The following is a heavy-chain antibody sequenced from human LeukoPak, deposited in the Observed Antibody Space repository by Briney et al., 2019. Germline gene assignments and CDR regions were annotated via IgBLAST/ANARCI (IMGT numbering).Heavy chain of an antibody. CDR2: IIVSGGST. Sequence: GSLRLSCAASGFTFSSYAMSWVRQAPGKGLEWVSAIIVSGGSTYNAHSVKGRFTISRDNSKNTLYLQMNSLRAEDTAVYYCASGRGYSGYGPGYYFDYWGQGTLVTVSS. CDR3: ASGRGYSGYGPGYYFDY. J-gene: IGHJ4*02. CDR1: GFTFSSYA. D-gene: IGHD5-12*01. V-gene: IGHV3-23*01.